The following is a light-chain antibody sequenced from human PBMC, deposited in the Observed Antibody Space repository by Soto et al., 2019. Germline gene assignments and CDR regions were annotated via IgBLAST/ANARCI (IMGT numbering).Light chain of an antibody. Sequence: ETVLTQSPGTLSLSPGERATVSCRASQSVTSSSLGWYQQKPGQAPRLLIYGASTRATGIPDRFSGSGSGTDFTLTVSRLEPEDFAVYYCQQYGSSAQVTFGGGTKVEIK. CDR1: QSVTSSS. CDR3: QQYGSSAQVT. CDR2: GAS. J-gene: IGKJ4*01. V-gene: IGKV3-20*01.